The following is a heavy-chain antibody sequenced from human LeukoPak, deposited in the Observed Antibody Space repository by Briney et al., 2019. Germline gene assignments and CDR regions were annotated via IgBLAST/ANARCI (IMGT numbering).Heavy chain of an antibody. V-gene: IGHV2-70*04. J-gene: IGHJ4*02. CDR3: ARSPYYDILSGSRGTFDY. CDR1: GFSLNTTGMR. Sequence: SGPTLVKPTQTLTLTCTFSGFSLNTTGMRMGRIRQPPGKALEWLARIDWDDDKFYSTSLKPRLTISKDSSRNQVVLTMTNMDPVDTATYYCARSPYYDILSGSRGTFDYWGQGTLVTVSS. CDR2: IDWDDDK. D-gene: IGHD3-9*01.